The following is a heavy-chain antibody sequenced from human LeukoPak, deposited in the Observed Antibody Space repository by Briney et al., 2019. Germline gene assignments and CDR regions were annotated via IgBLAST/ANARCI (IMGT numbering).Heavy chain of an antibody. J-gene: IGHJ4*02. CDR1: GFTFSSYA. CDR3: ARDIRLNASGWNVIDY. Sequence: GGSLSLSCAASGFTFSSYAMSWVRQAPGKGPEWVSSISVSSSYIHYADSMKGRLTVSRDNAKNSLFLEMNSLRVEDTAVYYCARDIRLNASGWNVIDYWGQGTQVTVSS. V-gene: IGHV3-21*01. CDR2: ISVSSSYI. D-gene: IGHD6-19*01.